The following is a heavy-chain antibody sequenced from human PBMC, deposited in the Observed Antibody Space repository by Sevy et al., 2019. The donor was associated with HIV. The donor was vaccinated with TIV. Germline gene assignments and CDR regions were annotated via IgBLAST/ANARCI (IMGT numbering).Heavy chain of an antibody. CDR3: AAGDTAFLADLDF. CDR1: GFSISTHA. D-gene: IGHD5-18*01. CDR2: ISATDVST. V-gene: IGHV3-23*01. J-gene: IGHJ4*02. Sequence: GGSLRLSCGASGFSISTHAMNWVRQAPGRGLEWISGISATDVSTHYADSVKGQFTISRDNSKNTVHLQMNSLRAEDTALYYCAAGDTAFLADLDFWGQGTLVTVSS.